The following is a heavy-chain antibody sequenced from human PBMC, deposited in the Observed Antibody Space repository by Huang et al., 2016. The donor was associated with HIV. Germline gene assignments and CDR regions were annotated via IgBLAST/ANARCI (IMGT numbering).Heavy chain of an antibody. V-gene: IGHV4-39*02. CDR2: SYYSGSH. D-gene: IGHD3-10*01. J-gene: IGHJ4*02. Sequence: QLQLQESGPGLVKPSETLSLTCTVSGGSIRSDNYYWGWIRQPPGKGLEWIGRSYYSGSHYYNPSLKRRVTITVDTSKNHFSLRMRSVTAADTAVYYCARLPGSITMIRGVITDPYWGQGTLVTVSS. CDR3: ARLPGSITMIRGVITDPY. CDR1: GGSIRSDNYY.